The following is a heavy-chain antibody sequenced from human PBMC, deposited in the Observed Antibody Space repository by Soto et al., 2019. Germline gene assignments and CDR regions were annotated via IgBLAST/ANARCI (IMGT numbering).Heavy chain of an antibody. CDR2: ISWNSGSI. CDR3: TKDSLSDDNSPGGDY. D-gene: IGHD1-1*01. CDR1: GFTFDDYA. Sequence: EVQLVESGGGLVQPGRSLRLSCAASGFTFDDYAMHWVRQAPGKGLEWVSGISWNSGSIGSADSVKGRFTIARDNAQNSPSLQTHTLSARDTSFGYCTKDSLSDDNSPGGDYGAQGTLATATS. V-gene: IGHV3-9*01. J-gene: IGHJ4*02.